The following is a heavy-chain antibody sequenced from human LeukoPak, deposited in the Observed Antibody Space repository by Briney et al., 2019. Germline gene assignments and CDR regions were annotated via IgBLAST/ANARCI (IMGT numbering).Heavy chain of an antibody. V-gene: IGHV3-23*01. CDR1: GFTFSSYA. D-gene: IGHD2-2*01. Sequence: GGSLRLSCAASGFTFSSYAMSWVRQTSGKGLEWVSALSGSGGSTYYADSVKGRFTISRDNSKNTLYLQMNSLRAEDTAVYYCARGIYCSSTSCPFDYWGQGTLVTVSS. J-gene: IGHJ4*02. CDR3: ARGIYCSSTSCPFDY. CDR2: LSGSGGST.